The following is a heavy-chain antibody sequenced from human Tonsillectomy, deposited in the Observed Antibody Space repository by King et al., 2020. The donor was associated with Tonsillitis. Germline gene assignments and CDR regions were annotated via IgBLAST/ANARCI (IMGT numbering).Heavy chain of an antibody. Sequence: QLVQSGGGVVQPGRSLRLSCAASGFTFSSYGMHWVRPAPGKGLEWVAVISYDGSNKYYADSVKGRFTISTDNSKNTLYLQMNSRRAEDTAVYYCAKDLRAFGGVTLSNYYYYCGMDVWGQGTPVTVSS. CDR3: AKDLRAFGGVTLSNYYYYCGMDV. CDR2: ISYDGSNK. V-gene: IGHV3-30*18. CDR1: GFTFSSYG. D-gene: IGHD3-16*01. J-gene: IGHJ6*02.